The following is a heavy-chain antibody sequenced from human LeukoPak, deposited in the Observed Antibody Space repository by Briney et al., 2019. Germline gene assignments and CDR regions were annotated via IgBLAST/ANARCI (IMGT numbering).Heavy chain of an antibody. CDR2: IKQDRSEK. Sequence: PGGSLRLSCAASGFTFTNYWMSWVRQAPGKGLELVANIKQDRSEKYYVDSVKGRFTISRDNAKNSLYLQMNSLRAEDTAVYYCARLREIPVFGVVTKSTSYFDYWGQGTLVTVSP. CDR3: ARLREIPVFGVVTKSTSYFDY. D-gene: IGHD3-3*01. CDR1: GFTFTNYW. V-gene: IGHV3-7*01. J-gene: IGHJ4*02.